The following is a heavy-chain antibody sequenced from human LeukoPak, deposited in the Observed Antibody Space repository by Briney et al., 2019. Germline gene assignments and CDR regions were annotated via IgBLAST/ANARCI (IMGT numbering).Heavy chain of an antibody. D-gene: IGHD6-19*01. CDR1: GFTFSTYS. CDR2: ISSSSSTI. Sequence: GGSLRLSCAASGFTFSTYSMNWVRQAPGKGLEWVSYISSSSSTIHYADSVKGRFTISRDNAKNSLYLQMNSLRAEDTAVYYCARVPVAGTPYFDYWGQGTLVTVSS. V-gene: IGHV3-48*01. J-gene: IGHJ4*02. CDR3: ARVPVAGTPYFDY.